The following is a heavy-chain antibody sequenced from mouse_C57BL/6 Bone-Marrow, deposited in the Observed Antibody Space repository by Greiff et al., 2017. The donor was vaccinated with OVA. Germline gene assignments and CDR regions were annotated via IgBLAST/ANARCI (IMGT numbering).Heavy chain of an antibody. CDR2: FNPGRGGI. V-gene: IGHV1-54*01. CDR3: ARSGRYFNYGWFDV. CDR1: GYAFTNYL. Sequence: QVQLQQSGAELVRPGTSVKVSCKASGYAFTNYLIEWVKQRPGQGLEWIGVFNPGRGGIKYNEKFKGKATLTADKSSSTAYMQLSSLTSEDSAVYFCARSGRYFNYGWFDVWGKGTTVTVSS. D-gene: IGHD1-1*01. J-gene: IGHJ1*03.